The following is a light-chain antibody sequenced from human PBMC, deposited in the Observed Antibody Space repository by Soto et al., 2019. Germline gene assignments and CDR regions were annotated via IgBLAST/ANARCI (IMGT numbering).Light chain of an antibody. J-gene: IGKJ2*01. CDR3: QQLNSYTRT. CDR2: AAS. V-gene: IGKV1-9*01. CDR1: QGISSY. Sequence: DIQLTQSPSFLSASVGDRVTITCRASQGISSYLAWYQQKPGKAPKLLIYAASTLQSGVPSRFSGSGSGTEYYLTISSLQPEDFATDYCQQLNSYTRTFGQGTKLEIK.